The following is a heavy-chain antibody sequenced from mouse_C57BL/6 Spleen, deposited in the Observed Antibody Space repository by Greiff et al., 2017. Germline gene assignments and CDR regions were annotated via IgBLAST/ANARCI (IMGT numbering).Heavy chain of an antibody. CDR3: ARRGPYAMDY. CDR1: GYTFTSYW. CDR2: IDPSDSYN. J-gene: IGHJ4*01. V-gene: IGHV1-69*01. Sequence: QVQLQQPGAELVMPGASVKLSCKASGYTFTSYWMHWVKQRPGQGLEWIGEIDPSDSYNNYNQKFKGKSTLTVDKSSSTTYMQLSSLTSEDSAVYYCARRGPYAMDYWGQGTSVTVSS.